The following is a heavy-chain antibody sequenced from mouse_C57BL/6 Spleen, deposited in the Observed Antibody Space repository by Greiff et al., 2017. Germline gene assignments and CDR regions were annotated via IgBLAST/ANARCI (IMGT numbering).Heavy chain of an antibody. D-gene: IGHD2-1*01. CDR1: GFNIKDDY. CDR2: IDPENGDT. Sequence: VHVKQSGAELVRPGASVKLSCTASGFNIKDDYMHWVKQRPEQGLEWIGWIDPENGDTEYASKFQGKATITADTSSNTAYLQLSSLTSEDTAVYYCTTGNPAWFAYWGQGTLVTVSA. V-gene: IGHV14-4*01. J-gene: IGHJ3*01. CDR3: TTGNPAWFAY.